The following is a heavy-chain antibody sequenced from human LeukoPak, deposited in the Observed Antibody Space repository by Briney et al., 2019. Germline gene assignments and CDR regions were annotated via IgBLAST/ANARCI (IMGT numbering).Heavy chain of an antibody. CDR1: GGSFSGYY. J-gene: IGHJ5*02. CDR2: INHSGST. V-gene: IGHV4-34*01. D-gene: IGHD3-3*01. Sequence: PSETLSLTRAVYGGSFSGYYWSWIRQPPGKGLEWIGEINHSGSTNYNPSLKSRVTISVDTSKNQFSLKLSSVTAADTAVYYCARESPRFLEWLLSPGTIDPWGQGTLVTVSS. CDR3: ARESPRFLEWLLSPGTIDP.